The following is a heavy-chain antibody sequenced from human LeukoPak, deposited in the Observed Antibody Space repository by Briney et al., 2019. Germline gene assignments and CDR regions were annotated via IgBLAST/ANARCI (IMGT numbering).Heavy chain of an antibody. CDR1: GFTFNNYA. CDR3: ARDYEYYSDSSAKHYFDY. J-gene: IGHJ4*02. Sequence: GGSLRLSCVVSGFTFNNYAMHWVRQAPGKGLEWVAFISHDEKNKYYADSVKGRFTISRDNSHNTLSLQMSSLNSEDTAVYYCARDYEYYSDSSAKHYFDYWGQGTLVTVSS. CDR2: ISHDEKNK. V-gene: IGHV3-30*04. D-gene: IGHD3-22*01.